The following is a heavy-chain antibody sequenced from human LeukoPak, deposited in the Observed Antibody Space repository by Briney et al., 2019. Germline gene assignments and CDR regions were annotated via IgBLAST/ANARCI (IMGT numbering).Heavy chain of an antibody. CDR1: GGSMSPYH. Sequence: SETLSLTCTVSGGSMSPYHWGWIRQPPGKGLEWTGYIYYSGSTNYNPSLNSRVTISVDTSKNQFSLKVNSVTATDTAVYFCARHDSYALGSHPLDGWGQGTTVIVSS. CDR3: ARHDSYALGSHPLDG. J-gene: IGHJ6*02. D-gene: IGHD3-10*01. CDR2: IYYSGST. V-gene: IGHV4-59*08.